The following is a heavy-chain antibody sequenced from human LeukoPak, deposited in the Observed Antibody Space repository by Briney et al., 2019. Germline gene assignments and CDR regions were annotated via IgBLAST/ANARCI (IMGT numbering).Heavy chain of an antibody. V-gene: IGHV3-23*01. J-gene: IGHJ4*02. CDR3: AKDPQGGAGYIYYFDY. Sequence: GGSLRLFCAASGFTFSSYAMSWVRQTPGKGLEWVSAISGSGGSTYYADSAKGRFTISRDNSKNTLYLQMNSLRAEDTAVYYCAKDPQGGAGYIYYFDYWGQGTLVTVSS. CDR2: ISGSGGST. D-gene: IGHD5-24*01. CDR1: GFTFSSYA.